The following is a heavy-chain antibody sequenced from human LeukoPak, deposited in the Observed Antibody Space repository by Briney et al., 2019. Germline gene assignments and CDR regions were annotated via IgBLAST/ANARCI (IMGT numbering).Heavy chain of an antibody. V-gene: IGHV4-59*01. D-gene: IGHD3-10*01. J-gene: IGHJ4*02. CDR2: IYYSGST. CDR3: ARDYGSGSQPFDY. CDR1: GGSISSYY. Sequence: SETLSLTCTVSGGSISSYYWSWIRQPPGKGLEWIGYIYYSGSTNYNPSLKGRVTISVDTSKNQFSLKLSSVTAADTAVYYCARDYGSGSQPFDYWGQGTLVTVSS.